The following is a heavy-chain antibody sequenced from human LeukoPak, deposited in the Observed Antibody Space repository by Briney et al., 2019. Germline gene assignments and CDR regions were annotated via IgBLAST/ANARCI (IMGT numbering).Heavy chain of an antibody. D-gene: IGHD3-10*01. CDR2: ISYDGKSN. CDR3: AREANYYGSGSTLDY. CDR1: GFTFNSSG. J-gene: IGHJ4*02. V-gene: IGHV3-30*03. Sequence: GGSLRLSCAASGFTFNSSGMHWVRQGPGRGLEWVTFISYDGKSNFYTDSVKGRFTISRDNSKNTLYLQMNSLRAEDTAVYYCAREANYYGSGSTLDYWGQGTLVTVSS.